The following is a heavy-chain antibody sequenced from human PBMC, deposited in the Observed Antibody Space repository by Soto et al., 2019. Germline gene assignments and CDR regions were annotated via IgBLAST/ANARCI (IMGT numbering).Heavy chain of an antibody. CDR1: GFTFSSYG. CDR3: AKDRLELTPNYYYGMDV. CDR2: ISYDGSNK. J-gene: IGHJ6*02. V-gene: IGHV3-30*18. Sequence: PGGSLRLSCAASGFTFSSYGMHWVRQAPGKGLEWVAVISYDGSNKYYADSVKGRFTISRDNSKNTLYLQMNSLRAEDTAVYYCAKDRLELTPNYYYGMDVWGQGTTVTVSS. D-gene: IGHD1-7*01.